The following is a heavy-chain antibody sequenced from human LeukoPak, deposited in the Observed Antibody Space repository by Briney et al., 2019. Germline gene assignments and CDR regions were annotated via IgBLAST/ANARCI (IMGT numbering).Heavy chain of an antibody. CDR1: GGSISGYY. D-gene: IGHD5-24*01. CDR3: ARGDGGYNRPFDY. Sequence: PSETLSLTCTVSGGSISGYYWSWIRQPPGKGLEWIGYIYYSGSTNYNPSLKSRVTISVDTSKNQFSLKLSSVTAADTAVYYCARGDGGYNRPFDYWGQGTLVTVSS. J-gene: IGHJ4*02. V-gene: IGHV4-59*12. CDR2: IYYSGST.